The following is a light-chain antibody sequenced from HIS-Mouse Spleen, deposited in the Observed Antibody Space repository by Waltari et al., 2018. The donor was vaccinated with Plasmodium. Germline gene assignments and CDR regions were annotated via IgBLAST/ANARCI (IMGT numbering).Light chain of an antibody. V-gene: IGLV3-10*01. J-gene: IGLJ3*02. CDR2: EDS. CDR1: ALPKKY. CDR3: YSTDSSGNHRV. Sequence: SYELTQPPSVSVSPGQTARITCSGDALPKKYAYWYQKKSGQAPVLVIYEDSKRTTGVPERFSGFSSGTMATLTISGAQVEDEADYYCYSTDSSGNHRVVGGGTKLTVL.